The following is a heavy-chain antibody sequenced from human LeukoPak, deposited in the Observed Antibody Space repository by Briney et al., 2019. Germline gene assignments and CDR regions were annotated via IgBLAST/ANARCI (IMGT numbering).Heavy chain of an antibody. CDR3: AREGGFYRPLDY. Sequence: SGTLSLTCGVSGGSVINTNWWTWVRQPPGKGLEWNGEVHLDGRTNYNPSLESRLTMSVDVSENQVSLKLTSVTAADTAVYYCAREGGFYRPLDYSGQGTLVTVSS. D-gene: IGHD3-3*01. CDR2: VHLDGRT. J-gene: IGHJ4*02. CDR1: GGSVINTNW. V-gene: IGHV4-4*02.